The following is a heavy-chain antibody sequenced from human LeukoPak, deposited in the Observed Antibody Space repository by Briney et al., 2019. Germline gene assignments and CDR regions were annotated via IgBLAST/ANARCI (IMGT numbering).Heavy chain of an antibody. CDR1: GGSVSGYY. V-gene: IGHV4-59*02. CDR3: ARDRNYYDSSGYYFAN. CDR2: VYYSGST. J-gene: IGHJ4*02. D-gene: IGHD3-22*01. Sequence: SETLSLTCVVSGGSVSGYYWGWIRQPPGRGLEWIGYVYYSGSTNYNPSFKSRITISVDTSRNQFSLQLSSVTAADTAVYYCARDRNYYDSSGYYFANWGQGTLVTVSS.